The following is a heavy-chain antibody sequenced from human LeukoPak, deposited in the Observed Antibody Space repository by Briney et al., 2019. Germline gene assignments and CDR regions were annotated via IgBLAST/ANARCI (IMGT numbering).Heavy chain of an antibody. CDR2: INHNGST. Sequence: SETLSLTCAVDGGSFSGYYWNYIRQPPGKGLEWIGEINHNGSTNYNPSLQSRVTILVDTSKNQVSLKLSSVTAADTAVYYCARGKALRFLDWLPPSGTFDIWGLGTMVSVSS. D-gene: IGHD3-3*01. V-gene: IGHV4-34*01. CDR1: GGSFSGYY. CDR3: ARGKALRFLDWLPPSGTFDI. J-gene: IGHJ3*02.